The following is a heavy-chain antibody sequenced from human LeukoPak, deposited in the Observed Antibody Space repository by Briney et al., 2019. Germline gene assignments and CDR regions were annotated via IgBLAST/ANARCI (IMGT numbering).Heavy chain of an antibody. CDR1: VFTFSSFG. D-gene: IGHD2-2*03. Sequence: PGGSLRLSCAASVFTFSSFGMSSVRQAPGPGLEWCSGISGSVSGTAHADSVKGRFTISRDNSKNTLNPQMNSLRAEDTAVYYCATHGSAHYYMDGWGKGTTVTISS. J-gene: IGHJ6*03. V-gene: IGHV3-23*01. CDR3: ATHGSAHYYMDG. CDR2: ISGSVSGT.